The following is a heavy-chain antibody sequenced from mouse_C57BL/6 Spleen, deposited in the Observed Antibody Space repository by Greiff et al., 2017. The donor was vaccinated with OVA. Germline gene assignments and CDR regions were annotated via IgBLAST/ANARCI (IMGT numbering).Heavy chain of an antibody. CDR1: GFNIKNTY. D-gene: IGHD1-1*01. Sequence: VAELVRPGASVKLSCTASGFNIKNTYMHWVKQRPEQGLEWIGRIDPANGNTKYAPKFQGKATITADTSSNTAYLQLSSLTSEDTAIYYCARGLYYYGSGGDAMDYWGQGTSVTVSS. J-gene: IGHJ4*01. V-gene: IGHV14-3*01. CDR3: ARGLYYYGSGGDAMDY. CDR2: IDPANGNT.